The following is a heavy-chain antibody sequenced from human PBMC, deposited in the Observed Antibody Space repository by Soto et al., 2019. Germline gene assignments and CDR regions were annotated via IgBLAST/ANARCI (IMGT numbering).Heavy chain of an antibody. D-gene: IGHD3-16*01. CDR1: GFSLSTRGVA. Sequence: QISLRASGPTLVKPTQTLTLTCSFSGFSLSTRGVAVYWIRQPPGKALEWLALVYWNDNKHYSPSLRSRLTITKDTSKNQVVLTMTNMDPADTATYYCARHGNYALDYWGQGTLVTVSS. J-gene: IGHJ4*02. CDR2: VYWNDNK. V-gene: IGHV2-5*01. CDR3: ARHGNYALDY.